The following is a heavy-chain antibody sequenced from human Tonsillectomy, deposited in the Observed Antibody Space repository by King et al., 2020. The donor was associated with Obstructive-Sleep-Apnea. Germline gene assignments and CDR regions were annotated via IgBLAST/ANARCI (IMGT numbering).Heavy chain of an antibody. J-gene: IGHJ5*02. Sequence: VQLVESGGGVVQPGRSLRLSCAASGFIFSSCAMHWVRQAPGKGLEWVAVISYDGSNKYYADSVKGRFTISRDNSKNTLYLQVNSLRTEDTAVYYCARPGSGSYYGIAGWFDPWGPGTLVTVSS. V-gene: IGHV3-30*04. CDR3: ARPGSGSYYGIAGWFDP. CDR2: ISYDGSNK. D-gene: IGHD3-10*01. CDR1: GFIFSSCA.